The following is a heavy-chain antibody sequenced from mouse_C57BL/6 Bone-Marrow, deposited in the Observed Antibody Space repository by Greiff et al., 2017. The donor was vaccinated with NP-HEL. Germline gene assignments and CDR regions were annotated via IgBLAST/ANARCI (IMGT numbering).Heavy chain of an antibody. CDR2: IYPGDGDT. CDR3: ARTWYFDV. Sequence: VQLQQSGPELVKPGASVKISCKASGYAFSSSWMNWVKQRPGKGLEWIGGIYPGDGDTNYNGKFKGKATLTADKSSSTAYMQLSSLTSEDSAVYFCARTWYFDVWGTGTTVTVSS. V-gene: IGHV1-82*01. J-gene: IGHJ1*03. CDR1: GYAFSSSW.